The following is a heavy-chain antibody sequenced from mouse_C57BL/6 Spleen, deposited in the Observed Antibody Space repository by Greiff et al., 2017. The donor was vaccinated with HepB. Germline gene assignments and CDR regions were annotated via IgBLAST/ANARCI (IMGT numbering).Heavy chain of an antibody. CDR3: ARELRLQDYAMDY. V-gene: IGHV1-80*01. D-gene: IGHD3-2*02. CDR1: GYAFSSYW. J-gene: IGHJ4*01. CDR2: IYPGDGDT. Sequence: VQLQQSGAELVKPGASVKISCKASGYAFSSYWMNWVKQRPGKGLEWIGQIYPGDGDTNYNGKFKGKATLTADKSSSTAYMQLSSLTSEDSAVYFCARELRLQDYAMDYWGQRTSVTVSS.